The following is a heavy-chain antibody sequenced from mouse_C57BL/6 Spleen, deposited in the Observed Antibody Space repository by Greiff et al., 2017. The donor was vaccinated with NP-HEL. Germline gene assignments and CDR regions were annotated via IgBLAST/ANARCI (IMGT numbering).Heavy chain of an antibody. D-gene: IGHD1-1*01. CDR3: ARDYGSWYFDV. J-gene: IGHJ1*03. CDR2: IYPSDSET. Sequence: QLQQPGAELVRPGSSVKLSCKASGYTFTSYWMDWVKQRPGQGLEWIGNIYPSDSETHYNQKFKDKATLTVDKSSSTAYMQLSSLTSEDSAVYYCARDYGSWYFDVWGTGTTVTVSS. CDR1: GYTFTSYW. V-gene: IGHV1-61*01.